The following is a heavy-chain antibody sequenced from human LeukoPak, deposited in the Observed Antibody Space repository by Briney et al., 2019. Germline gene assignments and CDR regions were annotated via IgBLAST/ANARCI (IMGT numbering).Heavy chain of an antibody. CDR2: IFSNDEK. CDR3: ARAAAGNGDWFDP. Sequence: SWIRQPPGKALEWLAHIFSNDEKSYSTSLKSRLTISKDTSKSQVVLTMTNMDPVDTATYYRARAAAGNGDWFDPWGQGTLVTVSS. V-gene: IGHV2-26*01. D-gene: IGHD6-13*01. J-gene: IGHJ5*02.